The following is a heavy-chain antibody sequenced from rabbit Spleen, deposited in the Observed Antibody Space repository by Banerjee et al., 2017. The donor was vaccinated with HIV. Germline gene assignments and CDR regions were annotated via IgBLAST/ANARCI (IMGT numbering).Heavy chain of an antibody. CDR3: ARDNDDAGYDFGL. Sequence: QEQLVESGGGLVQPGGSLKLSCKASGLSFSTRGWISWVRQAPGKGLEWIADIFTGSSATTYYANWAKGRFTISKTSSTTVTLQMTSLTAADTATYFCARDNDDAGYDFGLWGPGTLVTVS. CDR1: GLSFSTRGW. D-gene: IGHD3-1*01. J-gene: IGHJ4*01. CDR2: IFTGSSATT. V-gene: IGHV1S45*01.